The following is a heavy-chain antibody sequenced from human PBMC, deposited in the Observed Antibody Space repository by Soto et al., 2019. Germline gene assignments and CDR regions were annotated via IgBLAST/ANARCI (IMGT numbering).Heavy chain of an antibody. V-gene: IGHV4-59*08. CDR1: GGSISSYY. CDR2: IYYSGST. CDR3: ARQGPNYDILTGYYRDYYYYYMDV. J-gene: IGHJ6*03. D-gene: IGHD3-9*01. Sequence: SETLSLTCTVSGGSISSYYWSWIRQPPGKGLEWIGYIYYSGSTNYNPSLKSRVTISVDTSKNQFSLKLSSVTAADTAVYYCARQGPNYDILTGYYRDYYYYYMDVWGKGTTVTVSS.